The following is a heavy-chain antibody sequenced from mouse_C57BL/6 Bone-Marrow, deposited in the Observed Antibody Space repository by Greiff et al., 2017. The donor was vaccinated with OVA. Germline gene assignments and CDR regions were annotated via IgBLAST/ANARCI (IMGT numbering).Heavy chain of an antibody. CDR1: GYTFTSYW. Sequence: QVQLQQSGAELVKPGASVKMSCKASGYTFTSYWITWVKQRPGQGLAWIGDIYPGSGSTNYNEKFKSKATLTVDTSSSTAYMQLSSLTSEDSAVYYCASYLLFYAMDYWGQGTSVTVSS. CDR2: IYPGSGST. J-gene: IGHJ4*01. CDR3: ASYLLFYAMDY. D-gene: IGHD2-1*01. V-gene: IGHV1-55*01.